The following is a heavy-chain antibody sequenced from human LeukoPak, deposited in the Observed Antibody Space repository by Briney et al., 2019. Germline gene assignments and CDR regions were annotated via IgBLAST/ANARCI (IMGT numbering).Heavy chain of an antibody. CDR2: INHSGST. V-gene: IGHV4-34*01. Sequence: PSETLSLTCAVYGGSFSGYYWSWIRQPPGKGLEWIGEINHSGSTNYNPSLKSRVTISVDTSKNQFSLKLSSVTAADTAVYYCATYDYGDYGLEIKTPLDYWGQGTLVTVSS. CDR1: GGSFSGYY. CDR3: ATYDYGDYGLEIKTPLDY. J-gene: IGHJ4*02. D-gene: IGHD4-17*01.